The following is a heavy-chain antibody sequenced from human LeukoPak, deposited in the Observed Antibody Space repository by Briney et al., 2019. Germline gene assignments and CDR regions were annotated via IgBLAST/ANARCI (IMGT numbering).Heavy chain of an antibody. Sequence: PSQTLSLTCAVSGVSFSGYYWSWIRQPPGKGLEWIGEINHSGSTKYNPSLKSRVTISLDTSKNQFSLKLSSVTAADTAVYYCARGSTGYCSSTSCYESYYYYMDVWGKGTTVTVSS. CDR3: ARGSTGYCSSTSCYESYYYYMDV. CDR2: INHSGST. D-gene: IGHD2-2*03. CDR1: GVSFSGYY. V-gene: IGHV4-34*01. J-gene: IGHJ6*03.